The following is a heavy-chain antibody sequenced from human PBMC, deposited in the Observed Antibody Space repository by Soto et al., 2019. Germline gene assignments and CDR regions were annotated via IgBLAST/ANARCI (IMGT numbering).Heavy chain of an antibody. CDR2: IYPGDSDT. CDR3: ARGNGEDGFDI. J-gene: IGHJ3*02. Sequence: GESLEISCKCSGYSFTSYWIVWVRQMTGKGLEWMGIIYPGDSDTRHSPSFQGQVTITADKSISTAYLQWSSLKASDTATYYCARGNGEDGFDIWGQGTMVTVSS. D-gene: IGHD3-10*01. V-gene: IGHV5-51*01. CDR1: GYSFTSYW.